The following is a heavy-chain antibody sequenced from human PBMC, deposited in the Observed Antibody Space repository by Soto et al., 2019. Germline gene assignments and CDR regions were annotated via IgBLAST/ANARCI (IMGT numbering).Heavy chain of an antibody. D-gene: IGHD6-13*01. CDR2: INPNSGDT. CDR1: GYTFTGYY. CDR3: AGLYINRWYDAFDF. Sequence: ASVKVSCKASGYTFTGYYLHWVRQAPGQGLEWMGWINPNSGDTNYAQQFQGRVTMTRDTSISTAYMELSRLTSDDTAVLYCAGLYINRWYDAFDFWGQGTRVTVSS. J-gene: IGHJ3*01. V-gene: IGHV1-2*02.